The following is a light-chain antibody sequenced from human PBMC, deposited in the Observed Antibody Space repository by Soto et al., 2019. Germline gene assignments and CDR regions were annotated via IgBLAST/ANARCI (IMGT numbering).Light chain of an antibody. V-gene: IGKV3-11*01. J-gene: IGKJ1*01. CDR3: QQRTLWPQT. CDR2: GAS. CDR1: QSLSGT. Sequence: EIVLTQSPATLSLSPGERATLSCRASQSLSGTLAWFQQKPGQPTRLLIYGASNRATGIPARFTASGSGTDFPLTISSLEPEDFAVYYCQQRTLWPQTFGQGTKVEIK.